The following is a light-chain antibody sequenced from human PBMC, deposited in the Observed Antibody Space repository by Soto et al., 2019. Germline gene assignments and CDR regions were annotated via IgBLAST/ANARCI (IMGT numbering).Light chain of an antibody. CDR3: MQSSHRFT. Sequence: DIVMTQTPLSLSVTPGQPASISCKSSQSLLQGDGKTYLYWYHQRPGQRPHLLIYEDSNRFSGVPDRFTGSGSGTDFTLRISRVEAEDVGTYFCMQSSHRFTFGPGTKLEI. CDR1: QSLLQGDGKTY. CDR2: EDS. J-gene: IGKJ3*01. V-gene: IGKV2D-29*01.